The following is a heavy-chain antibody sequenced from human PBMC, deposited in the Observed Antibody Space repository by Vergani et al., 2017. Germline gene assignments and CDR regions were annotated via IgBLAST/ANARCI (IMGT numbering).Heavy chain of an antibody. D-gene: IGHD2-15*01. V-gene: IGHV4-34*01. CDR1: GGSFSGYY. CDR3: VIWVDCSGGSCYSSY. CDR2: INHSGST. Sequence: QVQLQQWGAGLLKPSETLSLTCAVSGGSFSGYYWSWIRQPPGKGLEWIGEINHSGSTNYNPSLKSRVTISVDTSKNQFSLKLSSVTAADTAVYYCVIWVDCSGGSCYSSYWGQGTLVTVSS. J-gene: IGHJ4*02.